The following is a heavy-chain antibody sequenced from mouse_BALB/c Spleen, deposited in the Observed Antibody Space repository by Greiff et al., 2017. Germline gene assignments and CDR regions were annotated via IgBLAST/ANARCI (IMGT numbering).Heavy chain of an antibody. V-gene: IGHV3-2*02. Sequence: EVQRVESGPGLVKPSQSLSLTCTVTGYSITSDYAWNWIRQFPGNQLEWMGYISYSGSTSYNPSLKSRISITRDTTKNQFFLQLNSVTTEDTATYYCARQVRQNWYFDVWGAGTTVTVSS. J-gene: IGHJ1*01. CDR1: GYSITSDYA. CDR2: ISYSGST. CDR3: ARQVRQNWYFDV. D-gene: IGHD2-14*01.